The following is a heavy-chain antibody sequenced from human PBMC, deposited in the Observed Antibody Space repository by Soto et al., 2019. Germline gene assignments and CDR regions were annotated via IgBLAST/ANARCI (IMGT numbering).Heavy chain of an antibody. V-gene: IGHV3-23*01. D-gene: IGHD3-9*01. Sequence: PGGSLRLSCAASGFTFSSYAMSWVRQAPGKGLEWVSAISGSGVSTYYADSVKGRFTISRDNSKNTLYLQMNSLRAEDTAVYYCAKPEFYYDILTGYYKDPYFDYWGQGTLVTVSS. CDR2: ISGSGVST. J-gene: IGHJ4*02. CDR1: GFTFSSYA. CDR3: AKPEFYYDILTGYYKDPYFDY.